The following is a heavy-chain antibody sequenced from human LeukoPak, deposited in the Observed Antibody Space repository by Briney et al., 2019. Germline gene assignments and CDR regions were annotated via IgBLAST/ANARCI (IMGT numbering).Heavy chain of an antibody. D-gene: IGHD2-2*02. CDR3: AKGSRGYTNYYFDY. CDR2: ISGSGAST. V-gene: IGHV3-23*01. J-gene: IGHJ4*02. Sequence: GGSLRLSCAASGFTFSNAWMSWVRQAPGKGLELVSTISGSGASTFYADSVRGRFITSKDIPSNIVYLQMNSLRAEDTAVYYCAKGSRGYTNYYFDYWGQGTLVTVSS. CDR1: GFTFSNAW.